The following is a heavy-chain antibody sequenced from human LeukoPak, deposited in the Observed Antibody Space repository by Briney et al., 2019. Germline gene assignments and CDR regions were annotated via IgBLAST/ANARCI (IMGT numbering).Heavy chain of an antibody. CDR3: ATHQRGNSDAFDI. CDR1: GGSISSYY. Sequence: PSETLSLTCTVSGGSISSYYWSWIRQPPGKGLEWIGYIYYSGSTNYNPSLKSRVTISGDTSKNQFSLKLSSVTAADTAVYYCATHQRGNSDAFDIWGQGTMVTVSS. V-gene: IGHV4-59*01. J-gene: IGHJ3*02. CDR2: IYYSGST. D-gene: IGHD4-23*01.